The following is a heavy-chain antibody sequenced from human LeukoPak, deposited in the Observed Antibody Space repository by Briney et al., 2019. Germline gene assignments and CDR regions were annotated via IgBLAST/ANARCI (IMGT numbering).Heavy chain of an antibody. V-gene: IGHV1-2*02. CDR3: ATGRPGYTSSWYVY. CDR2: INPNSGGT. CDR1: GYTFTGYY. J-gene: IGHJ4*02. D-gene: IGHD6-13*01. Sequence: GASVKASCKASGYTFTGYYMPWVRQAPGQGLERMGWINPNSGGTNYAQKFQGRVTMTRDTSINTAYMELTSLRFDDTAVYYCATGRPGYTSSWYVYWGQGTLVTVSS.